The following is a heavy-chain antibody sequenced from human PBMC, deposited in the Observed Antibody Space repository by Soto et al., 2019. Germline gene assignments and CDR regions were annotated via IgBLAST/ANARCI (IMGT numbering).Heavy chain of an antibody. CDR1: GYSFTSLD. D-gene: IGHD1-26*01. V-gene: IGHV1-8*01. Sequence: QVQLVQSGAEVRGPGASVKVSCKASGYSFTSLDINWVRQTTGQGVEWMGWMQPSSGRTGYAQKFQGRVTMTRYTYINTAYMELSSLTSDGTAFYCCARGVTAGVDYWGQGTLVTVSS. J-gene: IGHJ4*02. CDR2: MQPSSGRT. CDR3: ARGVTAGVDY.